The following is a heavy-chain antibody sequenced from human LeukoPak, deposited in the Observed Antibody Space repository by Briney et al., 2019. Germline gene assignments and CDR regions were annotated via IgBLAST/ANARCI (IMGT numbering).Heavy chain of an antibody. Sequence: PGGSLRLSCAASGFTFSSYSMNWVRQAPGKGLEWVAVTWYDGSNKYHTDSVKGRFTISRDNSKNTLYLQMNSLRAEDTAVYYCAREGYYYDSSGYYHVTGYDAFDIWGQGTMVIVSS. CDR3: AREGYYYDSSGYYHVTGYDAFDI. J-gene: IGHJ3*02. CDR1: GFTFSSYS. V-gene: IGHV3-33*08. D-gene: IGHD3-22*01. CDR2: TWYDGSNK.